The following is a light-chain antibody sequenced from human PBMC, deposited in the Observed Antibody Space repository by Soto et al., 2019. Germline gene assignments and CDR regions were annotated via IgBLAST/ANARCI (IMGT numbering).Light chain of an antibody. CDR3: CSSAGSYTWV. Sequence: QSALTQPRSVSGSPGQSVTISCTGTSSDVGGYNSVSWYQHHPGNAPKLMIYDVSKRPSGVPDRFSGSKSGNTASLTISGLQAEDEADYSCCSSAGSYTWVFGGGTKLTVL. CDR2: DVS. J-gene: IGLJ3*02. CDR1: SSDVGGYNS. V-gene: IGLV2-11*01.